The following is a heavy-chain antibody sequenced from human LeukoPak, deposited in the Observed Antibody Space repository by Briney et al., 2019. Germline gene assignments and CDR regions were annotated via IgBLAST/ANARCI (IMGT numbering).Heavy chain of an antibody. J-gene: IGHJ4*02. CDR1: GFTFSTYW. D-gene: IGHD2-15*01. CDR3: ASWGYCSGGSCYRPLDY. Sequence: GGSLRLSCAASGFTFSTYWMSWXRQAPGXXXXXXXNXKXXGSEKYYVDSVKGRFTISRDNAKNSLYLQMNSLRAEDTAVYYCASWGYCSGGSCYRPLDYWGQGTLVTVSS. CDR2: XKXXGSEK. V-gene: IGHV3-7*01.